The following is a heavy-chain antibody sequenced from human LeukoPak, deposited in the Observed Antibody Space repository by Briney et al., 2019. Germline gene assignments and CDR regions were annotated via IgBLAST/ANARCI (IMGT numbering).Heavy chain of an antibody. Sequence: GGSLRLSCAASGFTFSNYWIHWVRQAPGKELVWVSRINSDGSSTSYADSVKGRFTISRDNAKNTLYLQMNSLRAEDTAVYYCARGFTIFGVVNDAFDIWGQGTMVTVSS. CDR3: ARGFTIFGVVNDAFDI. J-gene: IGHJ3*02. V-gene: IGHV3-74*01. CDR1: GFTFSNYW. CDR2: INSDGSST. D-gene: IGHD3-3*01.